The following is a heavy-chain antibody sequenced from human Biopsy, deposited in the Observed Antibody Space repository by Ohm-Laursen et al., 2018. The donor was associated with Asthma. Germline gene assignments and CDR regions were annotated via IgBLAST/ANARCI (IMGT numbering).Heavy chain of an antibody. CDR3: TRHIDY. Sequence: TQTLTLTCSFSGFSLSCSVANVNWIRQPPRKALEWLARIDWEGEKFYSTSLRTRLTISKGPSEYQVVLTMTNMGPVDPATYYCTRHIDYWGPGILVTVSS. D-gene: IGHD2-21*01. CDR2: IDWEGEK. CDR1: GFSLSCSVAN. J-gene: IGHJ4*01. V-gene: IGHV2-70*04.